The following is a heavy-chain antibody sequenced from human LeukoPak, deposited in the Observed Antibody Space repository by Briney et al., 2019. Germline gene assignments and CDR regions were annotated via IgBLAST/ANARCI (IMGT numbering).Heavy chain of an antibody. CDR3: ARGAYYYDSSGYFVVGGAFDI. D-gene: IGHD3-22*01. V-gene: IGHV5-51*01. Sequence: GESLKISCKGSGYSFTSYWIGWVRQMPGKGLEWMGIIYPGDSDTRYSPSFQGQVTISADKSISTAYLQWSSLKASDTAMYYCARGAYYYDSSGYFVVGGAFDIWGQGTMVTVSS. CDR1: GYSFTSYW. J-gene: IGHJ3*02. CDR2: IYPGDSDT.